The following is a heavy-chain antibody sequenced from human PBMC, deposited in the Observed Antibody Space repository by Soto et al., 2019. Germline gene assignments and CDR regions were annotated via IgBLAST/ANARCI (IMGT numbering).Heavy chain of an antibody. D-gene: IGHD6-13*01. V-gene: IGHV3-23*01. CDR2: ISGSGGST. CDR1: GFTFSSYA. CDR3: AKMYSSSWYYFDY. J-gene: IGHJ4*02. Sequence: PGGSLRLSCAASGFTFSSYAMSWFRQAPGKGLEWVSAISGSGGSTYYADSVKGRFTISRDNSKNTLYLQMNSLRAEDTAVYYCAKMYSSSWYYFDYWGQGTLVTVSS.